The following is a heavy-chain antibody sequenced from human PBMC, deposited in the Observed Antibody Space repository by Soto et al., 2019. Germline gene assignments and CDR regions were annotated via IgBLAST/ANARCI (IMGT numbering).Heavy chain of an antibody. CDR2: INPNSGGT. J-gene: IGHJ5*02. V-gene: IGHV1-2*02. D-gene: IGHD1-7*01. CDR1: GYTFTGYY. Sequence: ASVKVSCKASGYTFTGYYMHWVRQAPGQGLEWMGWINPNSGGTNYAQKFQGRVTITADESTSTAYMELSSLRSEDTAVYYCAVGPETGTTDNWFDPWGQGTLVTVSS. CDR3: AVGPETGTTDNWFDP.